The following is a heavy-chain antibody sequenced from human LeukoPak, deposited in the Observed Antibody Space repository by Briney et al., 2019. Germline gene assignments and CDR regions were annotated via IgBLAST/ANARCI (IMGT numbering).Heavy chain of an antibody. J-gene: IGHJ5*02. CDR3: AGACGYSGYEGWFDP. CDR2: IIPIFGIA. D-gene: IGHD5-12*01. V-gene: IGHV1-69*04. CDR1: GGTFSSYA. Sequence: ASVKVSCKASGGTFSSYAISWVRQAPGQGLEWMGRIIPIFGIANYAQKFQGRVTITADKSTSTAYMELSSLRSEDTAVYYCAGACGYSGYEGWFDPWGQGTLVTVSS.